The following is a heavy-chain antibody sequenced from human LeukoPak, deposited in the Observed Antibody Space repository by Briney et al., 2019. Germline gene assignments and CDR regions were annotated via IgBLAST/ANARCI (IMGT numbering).Heavy chain of an antibody. CDR3: AKTNSGPATYYFDY. V-gene: IGHV1-69*13. Sequence: ASVKVSCKASGGTFSSYAISWVRQAPGQGLEWMGGIIPIFGTANYAQKFQGRVTITADESTSTAYMELSSLRSGDTAVYYCAKTNSGPATYYFDYWGQGTLVTVPS. J-gene: IGHJ4*02. D-gene: IGHD5-12*01. CDR1: GGTFSSYA. CDR2: IIPIFGTA.